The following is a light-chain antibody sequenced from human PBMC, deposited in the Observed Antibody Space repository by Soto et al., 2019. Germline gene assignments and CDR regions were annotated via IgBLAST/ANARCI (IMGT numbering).Light chain of an antibody. J-gene: IGLJ1*01. CDR1: SSDVGSYNL. CDR3: CSYAGRTTPYV. Sequence: QSALTQPASVSGSPGQSITISCTGTSSDVGSYNLVSWYQHHPGKAPKLMIYEVSERPSGVSNRFSGSKSGNTASLTISGLHAEDEAYYYCCSYAGRTTPYVFGTGTKLTVL. CDR2: EVS. V-gene: IGLV2-23*02.